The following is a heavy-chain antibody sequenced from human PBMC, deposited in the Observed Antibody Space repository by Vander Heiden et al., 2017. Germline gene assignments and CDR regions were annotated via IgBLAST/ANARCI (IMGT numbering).Heavy chain of an antibody. CDR1: GFTFSSYG. V-gene: IGHV3-33*01. Sequence: QVQLVESGGGGVQPGRSLRLPCAASGFTFSSYGMHWVGQARGKGLGWFAVIWYGGSHKYYADSVKRRFTISRDSSKNTLYLQMNSLRAEDTAVYFCARDRNWGRSASDIWGQGTMVTVSS. CDR2: IWYGGSHK. CDR3: ARDRNWGRSASDI. J-gene: IGHJ3*02. D-gene: IGHD7-27*01.